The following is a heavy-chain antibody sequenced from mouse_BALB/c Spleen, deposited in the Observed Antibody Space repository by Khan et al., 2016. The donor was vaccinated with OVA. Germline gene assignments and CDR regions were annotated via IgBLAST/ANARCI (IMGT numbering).Heavy chain of an antibody. CDR2: ISSDGDYT. J-gene: IGHJ3*01. V-gene: IGHV5-9-3*01. D-gene: IGHD2-1*01. Sequence: EVKLVESGGGLVKPGGSLKLSCAASGFTFSTYAMSWVRQTPEKRLEWVATISSDGDYTYYLDSVKGRFTISRDNAKNTLYLEMSSLRSDDTAMCYCARSPYGNFAYWGQGTLVTVSA. CDR3: ARSPYGNFAY. CDR1: GFTFSTYA.